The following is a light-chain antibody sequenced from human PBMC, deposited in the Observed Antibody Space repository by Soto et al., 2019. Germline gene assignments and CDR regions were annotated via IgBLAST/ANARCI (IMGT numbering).Light chain of an antibody. CDR3: SLYTRSRTLLYV. CDR1: SSDVGGYNY. CDR2: DVS. Sequence: QSVLTQPASVPGSPGQSITISRTGTSSDVGGYNYVSWCQQHPGKAPKLMIYDVSNRPSGVSNRFSGSKSGNTASLTISGLQAEDEADYYCSLYTRSRTLLYVFGTGTKVTVL. J-gene: IGLJ1*01. V-gene: IGLV2-14*01.